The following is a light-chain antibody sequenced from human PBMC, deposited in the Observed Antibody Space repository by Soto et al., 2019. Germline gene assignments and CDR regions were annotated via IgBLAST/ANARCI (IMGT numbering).Light chain of an antibody. CDR1: QSIGDS. V-gene: IGKV1-5*01. CDR3: QQYKSYSAT. J-gene: IGKJ1*01. Sequence: GDRFTITCRASQSIGDSLAWYQQKPGKAPKLLIYDASSLESGVPSRFSGSGPGTEFTLTISSLQPDDFATYYCQQYKSYSATFGQGTKVDIK. CDR2: DAS.